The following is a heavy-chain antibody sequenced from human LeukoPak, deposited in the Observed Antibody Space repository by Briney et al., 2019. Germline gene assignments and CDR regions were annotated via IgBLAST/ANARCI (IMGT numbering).Heavy chain of an antibody. CDR1: GFTFSSYS. D-gene: IGHD3-22*01. V-gene: IGHV3-7*01. CDR3: ARGDTSGYYYRFFDY. CDR2: IKEDGSGI. J-gene: IGHJ4*02. Sequence: PGGSLRLSCAASGFTFSSYSMSWVRQAPGKGLEWVANIKEDGSGIYYVDSVEGRFTISRDNAKKSLYLQMNSLRAEDTAVYYCARGDTSGYYYRFFDYWGQGTLVTVSS.